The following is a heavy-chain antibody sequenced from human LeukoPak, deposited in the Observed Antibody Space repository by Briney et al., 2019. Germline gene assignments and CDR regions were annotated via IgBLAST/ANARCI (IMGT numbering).Heavy chain of an antibody. J-gene: IGHJ4*02. V-gene: IGHV4-59*08. CDR3: ARLGGYYYDSSGYAFDY. CDR2: IYYSWST. CDR1: GGSISSYY. D-gene: IGHD3-22*01. Sequence: SETLSLTCTVSGGSISSYYWSWIRQPPGKGLEGIGDIYYSWSTNYNPSLTNRVTISVDTSTNESSPKLSSVTAADTAVYYCARLGGYYYDSSGYAFDYWGQGTLVTVSS.